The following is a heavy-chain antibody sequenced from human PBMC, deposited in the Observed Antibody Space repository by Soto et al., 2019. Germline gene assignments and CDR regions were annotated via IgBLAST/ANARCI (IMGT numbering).Heavy chain of an antibody. D-gene: IGHD3-22*01. Sequence: GGSLRLSCAASGFTFSSYGMHWVRQAPGKGLEWVAVIWYDGSNKYYADSVKGRFTISRDNSKNTLYLQMNSLRAEDTAVYYCARDGHYDDSSCYNDYWGQGTLVTVSS. CDR2: IWYDGSNK. CDR3: ARDGHYDDSSCYNDY. CDR1: GFTFSSYG. V-gene: IGHV3-33*01. J-gene: IGHJ4*02.